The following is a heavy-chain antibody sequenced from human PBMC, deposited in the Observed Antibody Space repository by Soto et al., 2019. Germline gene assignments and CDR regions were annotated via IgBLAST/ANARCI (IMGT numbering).Heavy chain of an antibody. CDR3: ARHLNYYDFWSGYYNAYYYGMDV. CDR1: GGSFSGYY. Sequence: PSETLSLTCAVYGGSFSGYYWSWIRQPPGKGLEWIGEINHSGSTNYNPSLKSRVTISVDTSKNQFSLKLSSVTAADTAVYYCARHLNYYDFWSGYYNAYYYGMDVWGQGTTVTVS. J-gene: IGHJ6*02. CDR2: INHSGST. D-gene: IGHD3-3*01. V-gene: IGHV4-34*01.